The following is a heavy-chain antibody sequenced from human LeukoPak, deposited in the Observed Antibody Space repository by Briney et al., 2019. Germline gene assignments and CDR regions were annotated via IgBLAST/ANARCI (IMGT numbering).Heavy chain of an antibody. CDR1: XYTFXXYD. CDR2: MNPNSGNT. D-gene: IGHD4-17*01. Sequence: XXVSCXXXXYTFXXYDINWVRQAPGQGREWMGWMNPNSGNTGYAQKFQGRVTMTRDTSISTAYMELSRLRSDDTAVYYCAAYSYGDYGLYYYYGMDVWGQGTTVTVSS. J-gene: IGHJ6*02. V-gene: IGHV1-8*01. CDR3: AAYSYGDYGLYYYYGMDV.